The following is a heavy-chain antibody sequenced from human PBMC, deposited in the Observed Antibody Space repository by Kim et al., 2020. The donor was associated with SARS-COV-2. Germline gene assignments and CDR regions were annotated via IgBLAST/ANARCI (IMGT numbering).Heavy chain of an antibody. J-gene: IGHJ4*02. V-gene: IGHV4-4*09. CDR2: T. CDR3: AGVGDGYNF. Sequence: THHTPPLKARVTISVATSKNQFSLKLSSVAAADTAVYYCAGVGDGYNFWGQGTLVTVSS. D-gene: IGHD5-12*01.